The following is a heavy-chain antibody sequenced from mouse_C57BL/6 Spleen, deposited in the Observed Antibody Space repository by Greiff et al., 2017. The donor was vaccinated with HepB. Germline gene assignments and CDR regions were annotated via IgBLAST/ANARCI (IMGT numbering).Heavy chain of an antibody. Sequence: VQLQQPGAELVRPGSSVKLSCKASGYTFTSYWMHWVKQRPIQGLEWIGNIDPSDSETHYNQKFKDKATLTVDKSSSTAYMQLSSLTSEDSAVYYCARYGSPWYFDVWGTGTTVTVSS. J-gene: IGHJ1*03. D-gene: IGHD1-1*01. V-gene: IGHV1-52*01. CDR2: IDPSDSET. CDR1: GYTFTSYW. CDR3: ARYGSPWYFDV.